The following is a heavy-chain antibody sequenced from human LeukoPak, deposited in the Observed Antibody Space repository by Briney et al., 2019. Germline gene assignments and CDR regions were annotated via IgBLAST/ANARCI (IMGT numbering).Heavy chain of an antibody. CDR1: GGTFSSYA. J-gene: IGHJ4*02. D-gene: IGHD6-6*01. V-gene: IGHV1-69*04. Sequence: SVKVSCKASGGTFSSYAISWVRQAPGQGLEWMGRIIPIFGIANYAQKFQGRVTITADKSTSTAYMELSSLRSEDTAVYYCARDLYSSSVQFPSYFDYWGQGTLVTASS. CDR2: IIPIFGIA. CDR3: ARDLYSSSVQFPSYFDY.